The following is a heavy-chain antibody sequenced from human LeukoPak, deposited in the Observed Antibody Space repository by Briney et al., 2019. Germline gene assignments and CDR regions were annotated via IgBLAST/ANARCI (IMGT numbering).Heavy chain of an antibody. CDR3: AKVDPDYVYYYYGMDV. CDR1: GFTVSSNY. D-gene: IGHD3-10*02. J-gene: IGHJ6*02. V-gene: IGHV3-30*18. Sequence: GGSLRLSCAASGFTVSSNYMSWVRQAPGKGLEWVAVISYDGSNKYYADSVKGRFTISRDNSKNTLYLQMNSLRAEDTAVYYCAKVDPDYVYYYYGMDVWGQGTTVTVSS. CDR2: ISYDGSNK.